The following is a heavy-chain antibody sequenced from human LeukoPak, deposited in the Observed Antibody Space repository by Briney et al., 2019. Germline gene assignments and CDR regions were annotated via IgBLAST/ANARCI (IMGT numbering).Heavy chain of an antibody. D-gene: IGHD2-2*01. Sequence: GGSLRLSCAASGFTFSSYAMSWVPQAPGRGLGGVSAISGSGGITYYADSGKGRFTISRDNSKNTLYPQMNSLTAEDTAVYYCTKDRGVEDIVVVPAEAFDIWGQGTMVTVSS. CDR1: GFTFSSYA. V-gene: IGHV3-23*01. CDR2: ISGSGGIT. J-gene: IGHJ3*02. CDR3: TKDRGVEDIVVVPAEAFDI.